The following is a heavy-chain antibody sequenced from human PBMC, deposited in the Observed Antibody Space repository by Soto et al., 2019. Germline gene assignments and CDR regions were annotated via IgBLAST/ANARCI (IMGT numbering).Heavy chain of an antibody. CDR1: EFTFKNAR. D-gene: IGHD2-2*01. J-gene: IGHJ4*02. CDR3: STGNFNGTSCWYYFDN. Sequence: GGSLRPSGAAFEFTFKNARMSGVRQAPGRGLEWVGRIESNIDVGTTDYAAPVKGRFTFSKDDSKNTMYVQMNSLNTGDAATYYCSTGNFNGTSCWYYFDNWGRGTLVTVSS. CDR2: IESNIDVGTT. V-gene: IGHV3-15*04.